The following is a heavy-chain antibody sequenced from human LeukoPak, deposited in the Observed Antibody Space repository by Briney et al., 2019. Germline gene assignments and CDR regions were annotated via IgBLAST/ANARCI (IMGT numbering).Heavy chain of an antibody. CDR2: ISGSDTYT. Sequence: GGSLRLSCEASGFTFSSYPMSWVRQAPGKGLEWVAAISGSDTYTYYADSVKGRFTISRDNSKNTLYLQMNSLRAADTAVYYCAKGNIVADYWGQGTLVTVSS. CDR1: GFTFSSYP. CDR3: AKGNIVADY. D-gene: IGHD5-12*01. V-gene: IGHV3-23*01. J-gene: IGHJ4*02.